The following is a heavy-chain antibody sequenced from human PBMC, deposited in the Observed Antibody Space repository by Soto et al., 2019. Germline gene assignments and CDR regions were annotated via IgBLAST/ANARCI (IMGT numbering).Heavy chain of an antibody. J-gene: IGHJ4*02. D-gene: IGHD3-10*01. CDR2: ISGSGGST. CDR1: GFTFSSYA. Sequence: GGSLRLSCAASGFTFSSYAMSWVRQAPGKGLEWVSAISGSGGSTYYAGSVKGRFTISRDNSKNTLYLQMNSLRAEDTAVYYCAKVMLWFGELLAPNDYWGQGTLVTVSS. V-gene: IGHV3-23*01. CDR3: AKVMLWFGELLAPNDY.